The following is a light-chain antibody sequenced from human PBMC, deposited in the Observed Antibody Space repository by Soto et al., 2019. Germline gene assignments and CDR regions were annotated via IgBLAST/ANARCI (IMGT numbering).Light chain of an antibody. CDR1: TGAVTSGYY. V-gene: IGLV7-43*01. CDR2: STT. Sequence: QTVVTHEPSLTVSPGGTVTLTCASSTGAVTSGYYPNWFQQKPGQPPRALIYSTTYKHSWTPARFSGSLLGGKAALTLSGVQPEDEADYYCLLFYGDGVVFGGGTKLTVL. CDR3: LLFYGDGVV. J-gene: IGLJ2*01.